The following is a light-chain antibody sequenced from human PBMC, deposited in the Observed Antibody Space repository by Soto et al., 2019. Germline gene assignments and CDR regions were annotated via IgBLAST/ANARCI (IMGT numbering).Light chain of an antibody. CDR3: QQYNNWPPYT. Sequence: DIVMTQSPATLSVSPGERATVSCRASQSVGSNLAWYQQKPGQAPRLLIYGASTRATGIPARFTGSGSGTEFTLTISSLQSEDFALYYCQQYNNWPPYTFGQGTNLDIK. CDR1: QSVGSN. CDR2: GAS. V-gene: IGKV3-15*01. J-gene: IGKJ2*01.